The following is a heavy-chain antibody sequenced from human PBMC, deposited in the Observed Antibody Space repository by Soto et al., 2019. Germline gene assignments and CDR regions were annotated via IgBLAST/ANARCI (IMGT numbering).Heavy chain of an antibody. CDR2: IIPILGIA. Sequence: SVKVSCKASGGTFSSYTISWVRQAPGQGLEWMGRIIPILGIANYAQKFQGRVTITADKSTSTAYMELSSLRSEDTAVYYCAKDYSSGYEPNWFDPWGQGTLVTVSS. V-gene: IGHV1-69*04. CDR3: AKDYSSGYEPNWFDP. CDR1: GGTFSSYT. D-gene: IGHD5-12*01. J-gene: IGHJ5*02.